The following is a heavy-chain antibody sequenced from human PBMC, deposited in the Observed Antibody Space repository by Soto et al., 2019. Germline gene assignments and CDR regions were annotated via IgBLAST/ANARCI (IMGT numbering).Heavy chain of an antibody. V-gene: IGHV6-1*01. D-gene: IGHD1-7*01. Sequence: SQTLSLTCAISGDSVSSNSAAWNWIRQSPSEGLEWLGRTYYRSRWYNDYAVSVRSRITINPDTSKNQFSLHLNSVTPEDTAVYYCAGTTSLQWYYMDVWGKGTKVTVYS. CDR2: TYYRSRWYN. CDR3: AGTTSLQWYYMDV. J-gene: IGHJ6*03. CDR1: GDSVSSNSAA.